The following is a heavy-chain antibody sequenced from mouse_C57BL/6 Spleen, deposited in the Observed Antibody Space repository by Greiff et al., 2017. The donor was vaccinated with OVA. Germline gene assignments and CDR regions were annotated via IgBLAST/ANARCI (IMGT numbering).Heavy chain of an antibody. CDR2: ILPGSGST. D-gene: IGHD1-1*01. Sequence: QVQLQQSGAELMKPGASVKLSCKATGYTFTGYWIEWVKQRPGHGLEWIGEILPGSGSTNYNEKFKGKATFTADTSSNPAYMQLSSLTTEDSAIYYCARRVITTVVGGGYWGQGTTLTVSS. V-gene: IGHV1-9*01. CDR1: GYTFTGYW. J-gene: IGHJ2*01. CDR3: ARRVITTVVGGGY.